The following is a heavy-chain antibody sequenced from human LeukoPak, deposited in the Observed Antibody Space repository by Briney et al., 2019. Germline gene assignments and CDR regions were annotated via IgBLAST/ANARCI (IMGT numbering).Heavy chain of an antibody. J-gene: IGHJ4*02. CDR2: IIPILGIA. V-gene: IGHV1-69*04. Sequence: SVKVSCKASGGTFSSYAISWVRQAPGQGLEWMGRIIPILGIANYAQKFQGRVTITADKSTSTAYMELSSLRSEDTAVYYCARDPLGAAAGTWGQGILVTVSS. CDR3: ARDPLGAAAGT. D-gene: IGHD6-13*01. CDR1: GGTFSSYA.